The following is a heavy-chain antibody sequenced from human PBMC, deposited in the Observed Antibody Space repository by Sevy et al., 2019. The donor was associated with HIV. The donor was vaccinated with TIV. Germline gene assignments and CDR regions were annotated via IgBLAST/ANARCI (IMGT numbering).Heavy chain of an antibody. CDR3: ARLGLYGSGNY. J-gene: IGHJ4*02. Sequence: GGSLRLSCAASGFTFSSYSMNWVRQAPGKGLEWVSSISSSSSYIYYADSVKGRFTISGVNAKNSLYRQMNSLRAEDTAVYYCARLGLYGSGNYWGQGTLVTVSS. CDR2: ISSSSSYI. V-gene: IGHV3-21*01. CDR1: GFTFSSYS. D-gene: IGHD3-10*01.